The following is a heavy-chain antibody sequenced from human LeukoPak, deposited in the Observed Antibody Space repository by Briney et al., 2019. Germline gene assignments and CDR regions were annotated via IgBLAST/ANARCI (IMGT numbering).Heavy chain of an antibody. CDR2: ISYDGSNK. CDR3: AKAGPLYYYDSSGPNGAFDI. J-gene: IGHJ3*02. Sequence: GGSLRLSCAASGFTFSSYGMHWVRQAPGKGLEWVAVISYDGSNKYYADSVKGRFTISRDNSKNTLYLQMNSLRAEDTAVYYCAKAGPLYYYDSSGPNGAFDIWGQGTMVTVSS. D-gene: IGHD3-22*01. V-gene: IGHV3-30*18. CDR1: GFTFSSYG.